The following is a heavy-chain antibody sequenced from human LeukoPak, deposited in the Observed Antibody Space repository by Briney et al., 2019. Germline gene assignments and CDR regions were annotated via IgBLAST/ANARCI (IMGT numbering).Heavy chain of an antibody. V-gene: IGHV3-23*01. CDR2: ISGSGTST. Sequence: GGSLRLSCAASGFTFSSYAMSWVRQAPGKGLEWVSAISGSGTSTYYADSVKGRFTISRDNSKNTLYLQMNSLRAEDTAVYYCAKEGIAAAGPTYWYFDLWGRGTLVTVSS. J-gene: IGHJ2*01. CDR1: GFTFSSYA. D-gene: IGHD6-13*01. CDR3: AKEGIAAAGPTYWYFDL.